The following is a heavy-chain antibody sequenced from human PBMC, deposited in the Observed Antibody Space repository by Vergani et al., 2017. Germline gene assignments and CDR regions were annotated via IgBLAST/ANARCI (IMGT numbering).Heavy chain of an antibody. V-gene: IGHV3-33*01. CDR1: GFTFSSYC. Sequence: QVQLVESGGGVVQPGRSLRLSCAASGFTFSSYCMHWVRQAPGKGLEWVAVIWYDGSNKYYADSVKGRFTISRDNSKNTLYLQMNSLRAEDTAVYYCARDWSGSGLVDYWGQGTLVTVSS. CDR2: IWYDGSNK. CDR3: ARDWSGSGLVDY. D-gene: IGHD3-3*01. J-gene: IGHJ4*02.